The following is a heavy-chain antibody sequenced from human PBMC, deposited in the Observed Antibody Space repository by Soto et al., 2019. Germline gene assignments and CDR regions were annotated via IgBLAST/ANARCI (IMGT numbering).Heavy chain of an antibody. CDR2: IYYSGST. CDR3: ARGLEDYDSSGYPFDY. CDR1: GGSISSGGYY. J-gene: IGHJ4*02. V-gene: IGHV4-31*03. Sequence: PSETLSLTCTVSGGSISSGGYYWSWIRQHPGKGLEWIGYIYYSGSTYYNPSLKSRVTISVDTSKNQFSLKLSSVTAADTAVYYCARGLEDYDSSGYPFDYWGQGTLVTVSS. D-gene: IGHD3-22*01.